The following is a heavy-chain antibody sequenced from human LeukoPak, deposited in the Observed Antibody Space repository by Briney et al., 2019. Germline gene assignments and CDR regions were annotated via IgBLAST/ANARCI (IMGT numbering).Heavy chain of an antibody. CDR2: INRDESEK. Sequence: GGSLRLSCAASEFAFYDYWMAWVRQAPGRRLEWVANINRDESEKYYVDSVKGRFTISRDNAKNSLYLQMNSLTAVDTAVYYCARERLLSAAGYFDHWGQGALVTVSS. CDR1: EFAFYDYW. J-gene: IGHJ4*02. V-gene: IGHV3-7*01. CDR3: ARERLLSAAGYFDH. D-gene: IGHD6-25*01.